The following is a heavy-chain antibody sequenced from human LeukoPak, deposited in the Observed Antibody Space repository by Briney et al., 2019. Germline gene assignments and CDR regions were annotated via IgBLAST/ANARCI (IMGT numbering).Heavy chain of an antibody. D-gene: IGHD1-26*01. J-gene: IGHJ3*02. CDR3: ARIRTDSGSYNAFDI. Sequence: SETLSLTCTVSGGSISSSSYYWGWIRQPPGKGLEWIGSIYYSGSTYYNPSLKSRVTISVDTSKNQFSLKLSSVTAADTAVYYCARIRTDSGSYNAFDIWGQGTMVTVSS. CDR1: GGSISSSSYY. V-gene: IGHV4-39*01. CDR2: IYYSGST.